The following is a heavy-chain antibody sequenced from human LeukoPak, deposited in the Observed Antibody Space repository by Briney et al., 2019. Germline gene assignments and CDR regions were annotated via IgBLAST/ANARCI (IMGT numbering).Heavy chain of an antibody. CDR2: ISYDGSNK. J-gene: IGHJ4*02. CDR1: GFTFSSYA. V-gene: IGHV3-30*04. D-gene: IGHD2-15*01. CDR3: ARDQVVAALDY. Sequence: GGSLRLSCAASGFTFSSYAMHWVRQAPGKGLEWVAVISYDGSNKYYADSVKGRFTISRDNSKNTLYLQMNSLRAEDTAAYYCARDQVVAALDYWGQGTLVTVSS.